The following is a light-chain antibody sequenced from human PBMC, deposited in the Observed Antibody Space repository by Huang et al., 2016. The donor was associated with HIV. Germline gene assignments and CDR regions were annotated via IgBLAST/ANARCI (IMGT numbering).Light chain of an antibody. J-gene: IGKJ1*01. CDR1: QGISYY. Sequence: DIQMTQFPSVMSASVGDRVTITCRASQGISYYLAWFQQKPGKGPKRLIYAASNLQSGVPSRFSGSGSETEFTLTISSLQPEDFATYYCLQHNTYPWTFGQGTKVEIK. CDR3: LQHNTYPWT. CDR2: AAS. V-gene: IGKV1-17*03.